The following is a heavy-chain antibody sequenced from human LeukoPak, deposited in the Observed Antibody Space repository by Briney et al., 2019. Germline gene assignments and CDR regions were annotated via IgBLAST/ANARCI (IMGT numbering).Heavy chain of an antibody. J-gene: IGHJ5*02. CDR2: ISGSGGGT. CDR3: AKDMIRGVSRWFDP. D-gene: IGHD3-10*01. V-gene: IGHV3-23*01. Sequence: GGSLRLSCSASGLTFRSYAMSWTRQAPGKGLDWVSTISGSGGGTYADSVKGRFTISRDNSKNTLYLQMNRLRAEDTAVYYCAKDMIRGVSRWFDPWGQGTLATVSS. CDR1: GLTFRSYA.